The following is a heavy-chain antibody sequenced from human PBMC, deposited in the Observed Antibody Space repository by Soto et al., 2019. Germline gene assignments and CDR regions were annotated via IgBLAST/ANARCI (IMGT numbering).Heavy chain of an antibody. D-gene: IGHD6-13*01. V-gene: IGHV4-59*01. CDR3: ASRRGSSWYDWFDP. Sequence: SETLSLTCTVSGGSISSYYWIWIRQPPGKGLEWIGYIYYSGSTNYNPSLKSRVTISVDTSKNQFSLKLSSVTAADTAVYYCASRRGSSWYDWFDPWGQGTLVTVSS. CDR1: GGSISSYY. CDR2: IYYSGST. J-gene: IGHJ5*02.